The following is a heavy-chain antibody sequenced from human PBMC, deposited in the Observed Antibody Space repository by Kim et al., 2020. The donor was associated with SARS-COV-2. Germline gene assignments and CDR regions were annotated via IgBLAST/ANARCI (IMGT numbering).Heavy chain of an antibody. CDR3: ARESSDSSGETAHFDY. V-gene: IGHV4-34*01. J-gene: IGHJ4*02. CDR2: INHSGST. CDR1: GGSFSGYY. D-gene: IGHD3-22*01. Sequence: SETLSLTCAVYGGSFSGYYWSWIRQPPGKGLEWIGEINHSGSTNYNPSLKSRVTISVDTSKNQFSLKLSSVTAADTAVYYCARESSDSSGETAHFDYWGQGTLVTVSS.